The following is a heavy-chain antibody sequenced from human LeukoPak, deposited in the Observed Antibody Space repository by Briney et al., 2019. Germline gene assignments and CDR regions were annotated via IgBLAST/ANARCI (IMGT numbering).Heavy chain of an antibody. D-gene: IGHD2-8*01. CDR1: GYTFTGYY. J-gene: IGHJ3*02. CDR2: INPNSGGT. V-gene: IGHV1-2*02. Sequence: GASVKVSCKASGYTFTGYYMRWVRQAPGQGLEWMGWINPNSGGTNYAQKFQGRVTMTRDTSISTAYMELSRLRSDDTAVYYCAVKDCTNGVCGGDAFDIWGQGTMVTVSS. CDR3: AVKDCTNGVCGGDAFDI.